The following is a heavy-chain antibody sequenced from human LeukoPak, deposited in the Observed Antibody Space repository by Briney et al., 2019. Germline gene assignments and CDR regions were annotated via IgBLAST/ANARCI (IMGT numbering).Heavy chain of an antibody. CDR2: IYYSGST. Sequence: SETLSLTCTVSGGSISSYYWSWIRQPPGKGLEWIGYIYYSGSTNYNPSLKSRVTISVDTSKNQFSLKLSSVTAADTAVYYCARGRRDIVVVVAATIDYWGQGTLVTVSS. J-gene: IGHJ4*02. CDR3: ARGRRDIVVVVAATIDY. CDR1: GGSISSYY. V-gene: IGHV4-59*12. D-gene: IGHD2-15*01.